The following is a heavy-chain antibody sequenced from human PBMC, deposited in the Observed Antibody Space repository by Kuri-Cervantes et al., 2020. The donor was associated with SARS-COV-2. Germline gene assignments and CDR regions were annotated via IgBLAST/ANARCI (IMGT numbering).Heavy chain of an antibody. CDR1: GFTFSIYS. D-gene: IGHD2-15*01. CDR3: SRGRQWGQDN. V-gene: IGHV3-48*02. J-gene: IGHJ4*02. CDR2: ITGGSNII. Sequence: GESLKISCRASGFTFSIYSMNWVRQAPGKGLEWVSYITGGSNIIYYADSVKGRFTISRDNAKNLLYLQMSSLRDEDAAVYYCSRGRQWGQDNWGQGTLVTVSS.